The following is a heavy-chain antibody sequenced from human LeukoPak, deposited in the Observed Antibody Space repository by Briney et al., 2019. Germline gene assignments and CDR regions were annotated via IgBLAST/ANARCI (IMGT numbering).Heavy chain of an antibody. V-gene: IGHV4-39*01. CDR1: GGSISSSSYY. D-gene: IGHD6-19*01. Sequence: SETLSLTCTVSGGSISSSSYYWGWIRQPPGKGLEWIGSIYYSGSTYYNPSLKSRVTISVDTSKNQFSLKLSSVTPADTAVYYCARRNSSGWYDYFDYWGQGTLVTVSS. CDR3: ARRNSSGWYDYFDY. J-gene: IGHJ4*01. CDR2: IYYSGST.